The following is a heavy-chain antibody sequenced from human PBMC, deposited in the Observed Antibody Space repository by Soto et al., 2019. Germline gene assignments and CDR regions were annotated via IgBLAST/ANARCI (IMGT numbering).Heavy chain of an antibody. CDR1: GFTFSTYA. Sequence: GGSLRLSCAASGFTFSTYAMTWVRQAPGKGLEWVSIIGSSGDATYYLDSVKGRFTISRDNSRNTLHLQMNSLRAEDAAVYFCAKNGDFWSWGMDVWGQGTTVTVSS. CDR2: IGSSGDAT. J-gene: IGHJ6*02. CDR3: AKNGDFWSWGMDV. D-gene: IGHD3-3*01. V-gene: IGHV3-23*01.